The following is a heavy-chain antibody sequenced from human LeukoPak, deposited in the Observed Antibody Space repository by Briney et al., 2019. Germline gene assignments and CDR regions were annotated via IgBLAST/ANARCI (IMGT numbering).Heavy chain of an antibody. CDR3: ARVSYYNFWSAYFEGYFDY. Sequence: ASVKVSCKASGYVFTNYGISWVRQAPGQGLEWMGWISDYNGHTKFAEKFQGRVTMTTDTSTTTAYMELMSLRSDDTAVYYCARVSYYNFWSAYFEGYFDYWGQGAPVTISS. CDR2: ISDYNGHT. V-gene: IGHV1-18*01. J-gene: IGHJ4*02. CDR1: GYVFTNYG. D-gene: IGHD3-3*01.